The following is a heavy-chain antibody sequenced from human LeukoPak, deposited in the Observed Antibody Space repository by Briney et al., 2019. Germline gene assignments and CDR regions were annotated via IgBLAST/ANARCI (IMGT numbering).Heavy chain of an antibody. CDR1: GFTFSAYW. V-gene: IGHV3-7*01. CDR3: ARQLTYYYDRGLDY. D-gene: IGHD3-22*01. CDR2: IQENGNAK. Sequence: GGSLRLSCAASGFTFSAYWMTWVRQAPGKGLEWVANIQENGNAKYYVDSVKGRFTISRDNAKNSLYLQMNSLRAEDTAVYYCARQLTYYYDRGLDYWGQGTLVTVSS. J-gene: IGHJ4*02.